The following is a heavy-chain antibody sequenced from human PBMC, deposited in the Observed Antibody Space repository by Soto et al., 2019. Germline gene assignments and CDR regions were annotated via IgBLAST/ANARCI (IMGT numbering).Heavy chain of an antibody. J-gene: IGHJ4*02. CDR1: GFSLKSSGMG. D-gene: IGHD3-9*01. V-gene: IGHV2-5*02. CDR2: IYWDDEE. Sequence: QITLKESGPTLVKPTQTLTLTCTFSGFSLKSSGMGVGWIRQPPGKALEWLALIYWDDEEHYSPSLKNKLTITKDTSKNQVVLTMTNMHPLDTGTYYCAQRRLGQGFRFWGQGALLTVSS. CDR3: AQRRLGQGFRF.